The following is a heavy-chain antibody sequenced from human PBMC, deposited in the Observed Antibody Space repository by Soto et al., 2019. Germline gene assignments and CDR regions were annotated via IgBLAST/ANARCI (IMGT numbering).Heavy chain of an antibody. Sequence: QLQLQESGPGLVKPSETLSLTCTVSGGSISSSSYYWGWIRQPPGKGLEWIGSIYYSGSTYYNPFLQSRVTISVDTYKNQFSLKLSSVTAADTAVYYCARQVNLLHFRYWGQGTLVTVPS. D-gene: IGHD5-18*01. CDR3: ARQVNLLHFRY. J-gene: IGHJ4*02. CDR2: IYYSGST. V-gene: IGHV4-39*01. CDR1: GGSISSSSYY.